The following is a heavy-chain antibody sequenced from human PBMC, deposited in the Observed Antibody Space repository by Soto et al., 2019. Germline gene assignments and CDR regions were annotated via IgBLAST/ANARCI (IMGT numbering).Heavy chain of an antibody. J-gene: IGHJ5*02. V-gene: IGHV6-1*01. CDR3: VRDINSFDP. Sequence: SQTLSLTCAISGDSISSTTAAWNWIRQSPSRGLEWLGRTYYRSEWYNDYAEAVKSRITISPDTSKNHFSLQLNSVTPEDSAVYYCVRDINSFDPWGQGTLVNVSS. CDR2: TYYRSEWYN. CDR1: GDSISSTTAA.